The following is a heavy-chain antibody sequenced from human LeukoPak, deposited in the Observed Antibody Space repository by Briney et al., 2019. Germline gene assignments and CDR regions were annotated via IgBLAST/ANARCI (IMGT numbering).Heavy chain of an antibody. CDR1: GGSFSGYY. Sequence: SETLSLTCAVYGGSFSGYYWSWIRRPPGKGLEWIGEINHSGSTNYNPSLKSRVTISVDTSKNQFSLKLSSVTAADTAVYYCARLLYGSGYDAFDIWGQGTMVTVSS. D-gene: IGHD3-10*01. CDR2: INHSGST. J-gene: IGHJ3*02. V-gene: IGHV4-34*01. CDR3: ARLLYGSGYDAFDI.